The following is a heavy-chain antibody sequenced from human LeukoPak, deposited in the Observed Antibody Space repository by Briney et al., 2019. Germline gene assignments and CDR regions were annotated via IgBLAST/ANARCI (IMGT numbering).Heavy chain of an antibody. CDR3: ARXXXXXAGXXXDX. J-gene: IGHJ4*02. CDR2: IYYSGST. D-gene: IGHD6-13*01. Sequence: PSETLSLTCTVSGGSISSSSYYWGWIRQPPGKGLEWIGSIYYSGSTYYNPSLKSRVTISVDTSKNQFSLKLSSVPAAGPAVYCCARXXXXXAGXXXDXWGQGTLVTVSS. V-gene: IGHV4-39*01. CDR1: GGSISSSSYY.